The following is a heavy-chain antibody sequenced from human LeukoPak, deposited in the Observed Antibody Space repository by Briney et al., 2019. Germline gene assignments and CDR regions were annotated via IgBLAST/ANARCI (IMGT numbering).Heavy chain of an antibody. V-gene: IGHV3-53*01. CDR1: DFTVSDNY. J-gene: IGHJ4*02. CDR2: ISDGGVT. Sequence: GGSLRLSCATSDFTVSDNYMSWVRQAPGRGLEWVSVISDGGVTYYADSVKGRFTISRDDSNDTLYLQMNSLRPEDTAVYYCGGSGSYYTPSYYWGLGTLVTVSS. D-gene: IGHD3-10*01. CDR3: GGSGSYYTPSYY.